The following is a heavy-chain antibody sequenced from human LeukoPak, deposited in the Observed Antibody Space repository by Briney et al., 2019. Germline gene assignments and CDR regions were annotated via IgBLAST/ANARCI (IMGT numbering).Heavy chain of an antibody. Sequence: GGSLRLSCAASGFTFSTYSMNWVRQAPGKGLEWVSYISGSGSYIYYADSVKGRFTISRDNGKNSLYLQMNSLRAEDTAVYYCAMATDSYQFDYWGRGTLVTVSS. CDR2: ISGSGSYI. D-gene: IGHD5-24*01. CDR1: GFTFSTYS. V-gene: IGHV3-21*01. J-gene: IGHJ4*02. CDR3: AMATDSYQFDY.